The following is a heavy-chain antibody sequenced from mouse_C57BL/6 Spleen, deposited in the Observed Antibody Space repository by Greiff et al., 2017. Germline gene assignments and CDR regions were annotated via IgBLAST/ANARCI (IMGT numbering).Heavy chain of an antibody. V-gene: IGHV6-3*01. CDR1: GFTFSNYW. J-gene: IGHJ3*01. D-gene: IGHD1-1*01. CDR3: TPYYYGSSYGFAY. Sequence: DVQLVESGGGLVQPGGSMKLSCVASGFTFSNYWMNWVRQSPEKGLEWVAQIRLKSDNYATHYAESVKGRFTISRDDSKSSVYLQMNNLRAEDTGIYYCTPYYYGSSYGFAYWGQGTLVTVSA. CDR2: IRLKSDNYAT.